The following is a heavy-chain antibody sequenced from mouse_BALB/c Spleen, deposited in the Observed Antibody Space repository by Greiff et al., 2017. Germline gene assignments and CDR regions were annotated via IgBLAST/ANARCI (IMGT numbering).Heavy chain of an antibody. Sequence: VQLQQSGAELVRPGTSVKISCKASGYTFTNYWLGWVKQRPGHGLEWIGDIYPGGGYTNYNEKFKGKATLTADTSSSTAYMQLSSLTSEDSAVYFCARREYYGSNYYAMDYWGQGTSVTVSS. CDR1: GYTFTNYW. V-gene: IGHV1-63*02. CDR3: ARREYYGSNYYAMDY. CDR2: IYPGGGYT. D-gene: IGHD1-1*01. J-gene: IGHJ4*01.